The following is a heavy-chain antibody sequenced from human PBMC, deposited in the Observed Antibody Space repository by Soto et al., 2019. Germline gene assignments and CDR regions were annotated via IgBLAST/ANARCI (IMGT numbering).Heavy chain of an antibody. V-gene: IGHV1-69*13. Sequence: SVKVSCKASGRTFSSYAIIWVRQAPGQGLEWMGGIIPIFGTANYAQKFQGRVTITADESTSTAYMELSSLRSEDTAVYYCARDHGGNSYYYYGMDVWGQGTTVTVSS. J-gene: IGHJ6*02. CDR2: IIPIFGTA. CDR3: ARDHGGNSYYYYGMDV. D-gene: IGHD4-4*01. CDR1: GRTFSSYA.